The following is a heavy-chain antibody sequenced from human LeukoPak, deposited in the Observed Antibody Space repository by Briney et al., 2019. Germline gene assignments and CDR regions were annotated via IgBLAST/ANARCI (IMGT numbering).Heavy chain of an antibody. D-gene: IGHD3-10*01. V-gene: IGHV1-69*05. CDR1: GGTFSSYA. J-gene: IGHJ4*02. Sequence: SVKVSCKASGGTFSSYAISWVRQAPGQGLEWMGGIIPIFGTANYAQKFQGRVTITTDESTSTAYMELSSLRSEDTAVYYCARYASPSWFGEFSDYWGQGTLVTVSS. CDR2: IIPIFGTA. CDR3: ARYASPSWFGEFSDY.